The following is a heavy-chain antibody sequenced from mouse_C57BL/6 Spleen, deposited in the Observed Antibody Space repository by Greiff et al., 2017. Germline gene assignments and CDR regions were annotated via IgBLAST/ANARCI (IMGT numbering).Heavy chain of an antibody. Sequence: EVKVVESGPGMVKPSQSLSLTCTVTGYSITSGYDWHWIRHFPGNKLEWMGYISYSGSTNYNPSLKSRISITHDTSKNHFFLKLNSVTTEDTATYYCARRLYGNYFDDWGQGTTLTVSS. J-gene: IGHJ2*01. CDR2: ISYSGST. CDR3: ARRLYGNYFDD. CDR1: GYSITSGYD. D-gene: IGHD2-1*01. V-gene: IGHV3-1*01.